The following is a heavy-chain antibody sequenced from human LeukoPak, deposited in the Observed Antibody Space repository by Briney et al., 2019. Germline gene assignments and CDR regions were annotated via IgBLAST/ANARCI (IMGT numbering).Heavy chain of an antibody. CDR3: ARGWVY. Sequence: PSETLSLTCAVYGGSFSGYYWSWIRQPPGKGLEWIGEINHSGSTNYNPSLKSRVTISVDTSKNQFSLKLSSVTAADTAVYYCARGWVYWGQGTLVIVSS. J-gene: IGHJ4*02. CDR2: INHSGST. CDR1: GGSFSGYY. D-gene: IGHD7-27*01. V-gene: IGHV4-34*01.